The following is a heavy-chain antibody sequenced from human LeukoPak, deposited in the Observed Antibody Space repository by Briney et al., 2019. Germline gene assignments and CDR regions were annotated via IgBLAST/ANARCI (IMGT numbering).Heavy chain of an antibody. V-gene: IGHV3-11*04. Sequence: GGSLRLSCAASGFIFSDYYMTWIRQAPGKGLEWVSYVTSSGGHMYYADSAKGRFTISRDNAKNSLDLQMNSLRAKDTAVYYCANTLKEWLVLDAFDIWGQGTMVTVSS. CDR2: VTSSGGHM. CDR1: GFIFSDYY. CDR3: ANTLKEWLVLDAFDI. D-gene: IGHD6-19*01. J-gene: IGHJ3*02.